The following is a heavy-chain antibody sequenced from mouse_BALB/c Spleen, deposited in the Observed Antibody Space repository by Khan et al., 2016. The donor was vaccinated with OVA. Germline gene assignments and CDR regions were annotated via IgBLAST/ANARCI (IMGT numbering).Heavy chain of an antibody. CDR1: GYTFTNYG. Sequence: QIQLVQSGPELKKPGETVKISCKASGYTFTNYGMNWVKQAPGKGLKWMGWINTYTEEPTYADDFKGRFAFSLETYASTAYLPINNLKNEDTATYFCASGGYWYFDVWGAGTTVTVSA. CDR3: ASGGYWYFDV. J-gene: IGHJ1*01. V-gene: IGHV9-3-1*01. D-gene: IGHD1-1*02. CDR2: INTYTEEP.